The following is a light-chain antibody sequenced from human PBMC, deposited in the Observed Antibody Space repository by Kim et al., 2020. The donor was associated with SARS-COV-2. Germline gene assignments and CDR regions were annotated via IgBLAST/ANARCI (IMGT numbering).Light chain of an antibody. CDR2: SAS. CDR3: QQYHTYWT. J-gene: IGKJ1*01. V-gene: IGKV1-5*03. CDR1: QSISGS. Sequence: SAYVGVRVTITCRASQSISGSLAWYQQKPGKAPTLLIYSASSLESGVPSRFSGSGSGTDFTLTINSLRPDDFATYYCQQYHTYWTFGPGTKVDIK.